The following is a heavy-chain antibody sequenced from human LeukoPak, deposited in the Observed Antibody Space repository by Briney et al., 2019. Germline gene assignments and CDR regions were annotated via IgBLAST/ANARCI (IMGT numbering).Heavy chain of an antibody. J-gene: IGHJ4*02. V-gene: IGHV3-7*01. CDR2: IKQDGSEK. CDR1: GFIVSNNY. Sequence: GGSLRLSCAASGFIVSNNYMSWVRQAPGKGLEWVANIKQDGSEKYYVDSVKGRFTISRDNAKNSLYLQMNSLRAEDTAVYYCARDRDGYYFDYWGQGTLVTVSS. D-gene: IGHD3-10*01. CDR3: ARDRDGYYFDY.